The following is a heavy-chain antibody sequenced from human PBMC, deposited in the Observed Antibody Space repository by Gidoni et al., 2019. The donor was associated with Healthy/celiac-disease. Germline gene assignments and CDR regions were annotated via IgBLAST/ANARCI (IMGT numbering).Heavy chain of an antibody. CDR3: ARAIAAAVTNWFDP. V-gene: IGHV3-30-3*01. CDR1: GFTFSSYA. J-gene: IGHJ5*02. Sequence: QVQLVESGGGVVQPGRSLRLSCAAYGFTFSSYAMHWVRQAQGKGLEWVAVISYDGSNKYYADSVKGRFTISRDNSKNTLYLQMNSLRAEDTAVYYCARAIAAAVTNWFDPWGQGTLVTVSS. CDR2: ISYDGSNK. D-gene: IGHD6-13*01.